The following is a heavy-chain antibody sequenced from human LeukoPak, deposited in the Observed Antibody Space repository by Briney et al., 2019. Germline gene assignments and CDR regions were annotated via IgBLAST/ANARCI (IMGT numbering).Heavy chain of an antibody. D-gene: IGHD3-10*01. CDR3: ARRYYYNLGSFPFDF. CDR1: GGSLTSTSYY. V-gene: IGHV4-39*01. CDR2: VYYGGNT. Sequence: SETLSLTCSVSGGSLTSTSYYWGWIRQPPGKGLEWIGTVYYGGNTNSNPSLKSRVSISVDPSESQFSLNLTSVTAADTAVYYCARRYYYNLGSFPFDFWGQGTLVTVSS. J-gene: IGHJ4*02.